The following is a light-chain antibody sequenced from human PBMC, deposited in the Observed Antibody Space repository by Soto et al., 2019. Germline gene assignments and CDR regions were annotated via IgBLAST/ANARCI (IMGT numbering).Light chain of an antibody. CDR3: HHYHSAPQT. CDR2: WAS. J-gene: IGKJ1*01. V-gene: IGKV4-1*01. Sequence: DIVMTQSPDSLAVSLGERATINCKSSQSVLYSPNNKNYLAWYQQKPGQPPKLLVYWASTRESGVPDRFSVSGSVTDFTLTISSLQAEDAAVYYCHHYHSAPQTFGQGTKVEI. CDR1: QSVLYSPNNKNY.